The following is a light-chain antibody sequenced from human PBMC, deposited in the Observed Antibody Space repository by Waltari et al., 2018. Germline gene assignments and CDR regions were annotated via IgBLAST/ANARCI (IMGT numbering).Light chain of an antibody. J-gene: IGKJ5*01. V-gene: IGKV1-39*01. CDR2: AAS. CDR1: QSISSY. Sequence: DIQMTQSPSSLSASVGDRVTITCRASQSISSYLNWYQQKPWKAPKLLIYAASSLQSEVPSRFSGSGSGTDFTLTISSLQPEDFATYYCQQSYSTPITVGQGTRLEIK. CDR3: QQSYSTPIT.